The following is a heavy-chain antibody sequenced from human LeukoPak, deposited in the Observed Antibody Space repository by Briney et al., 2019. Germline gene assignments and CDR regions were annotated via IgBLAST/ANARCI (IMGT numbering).Heavy chain of an antibody. CDR1: GYTFTDYY. CDR3: AGRIAAAGNDAFDI. V-gene: IGHV1-2*02. D-gene: IGHD6-13*01. Sequence: ASVKVSCKASGYTFTDYYIHWVRQAPGQGLGWMGWINPNSGDTNYAQKFQGRVTMTRDTSISTAYMELSRLRSDDTAVYYCAGRIAAAGNDAFDIWGQGTMVTVSS. J-gene: IGHJ3*02. CDR2: INPNSGDT.